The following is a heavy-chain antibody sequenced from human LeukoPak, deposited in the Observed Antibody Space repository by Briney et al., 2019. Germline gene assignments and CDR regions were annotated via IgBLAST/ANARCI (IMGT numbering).Heavy chain of an antibody. V-gene: IGHV3-72*01. J-gene: IGHJ4*02. CDR1: GFTFSDHY. CDR2: ARNKAKSYAT. Sequence: PGGSLRLSCAASGFTFSDHYMDWVRQAPGKGLEWVGRARNKAKSYATEYAASVKGRFSVSRDDSENSLYLQMNSLKTEDTAVYYCARAFDYWGQGTLVAVSS. CDR3: ARAFDY.